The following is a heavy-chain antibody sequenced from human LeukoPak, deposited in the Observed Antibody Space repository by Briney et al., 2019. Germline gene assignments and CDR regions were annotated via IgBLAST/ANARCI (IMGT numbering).Heavy chain of an antibody. CDR3: ARGAYDSTGYYQY. CDR1: GFTFSNYE. V-gene: IGHV3-48*03. CDR2: ISTSGSNI. J-gene: IGHJ4*02. Sequence: GGSLRLSCAASGFTFSNYEMNWVRQAPGKGLEWVSYISTSGSNIYYADSVKGRFTISRDNGKSSLYLQMNSLRAEDTAVYYCARGAYDSTGYYQYWGQGTLVTVSS. D-gene: IGHD3-22*01.